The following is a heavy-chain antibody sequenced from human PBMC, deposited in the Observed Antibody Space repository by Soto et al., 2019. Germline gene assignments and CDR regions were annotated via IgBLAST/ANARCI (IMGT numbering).Heavy chain of an antibody. V-gene: IGHV4-34*01. CDR3: ARGPHLYYYGSGSYTYYYYYMDV. CDR2: INHSGST. Sequence: SETLSLTCAVYGGSFSGYYRSWIRQPPGKGLEWIGEINHSGSTNYNPSLKSRVTISVDTSKNQFSLKLSSVTAADTAVYYCARGPHLYYYGSGSYTYYYYYMDVWGKGTTVTVSS. CDR1: GGSFSGYY. J-gene: IGHJ6*03. D-gene: IGHD3-10*01.